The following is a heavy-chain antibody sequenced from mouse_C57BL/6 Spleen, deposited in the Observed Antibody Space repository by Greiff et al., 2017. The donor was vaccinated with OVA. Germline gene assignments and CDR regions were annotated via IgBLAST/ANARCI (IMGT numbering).Heavy chain of an antibody. CDR2: IYPGDGDT. J-gene: IGHJ3*01. V-gene: IGHV1-82*01. CDR3: ARSGYGNYAWFAY. CDR1: GYAFSSSW. D-gene: IGHD2-1*01. Sequence: VQLQQSGPELVKPGASVKISCKASGYAFSSSWMNWVKQRPGKGLEWIGRIYPGDGDTNYNGKFKGKATLTADKSSSTAYMQLSSLTSEDSAVYFCARSGYGNYAWFAYWGQGTLVTVSA.